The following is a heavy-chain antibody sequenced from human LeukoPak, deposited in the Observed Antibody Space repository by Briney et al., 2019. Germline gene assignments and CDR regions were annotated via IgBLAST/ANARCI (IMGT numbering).Heavy chain of an antibody. CDR1: GFTFGDYA. CDR3: TRAHRGYDFISVVYYFDY. V-gene: IGHV3-49*04. CDR2: IRSKAYGGTT. J-gene: IGHJ4*02. Sequence: GGSLRLSCTASGFTFGDYAMSWVRQAPGKGLEWVGFIRSKAYGGTTEYAASVKGRFTISRDDSKSIAYLQMNSLKTEDTAVYYCTRAHRGYDFISVVYYFDYWGQGTLVTVSS. D-gene: IGHD5-12*01.